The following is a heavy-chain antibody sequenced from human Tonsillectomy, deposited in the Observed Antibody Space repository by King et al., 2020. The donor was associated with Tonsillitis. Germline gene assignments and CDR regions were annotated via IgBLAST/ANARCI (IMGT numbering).Heavy chain of an antibody. Sequence: VQLVESGGGVVQPGRSLSLSCAASGFSFSSNGMHWVRQAPGKGLEWVAVISFDGSNKNYADSVKGRFTISRDNSNNTLFLHMNSLRAEDTAVYYCARGRLDSSGWGIDYWGQGALLSVSS. J-gene: IGHJ4*02. CDR2: ISFDGSNK. V-gene: IGHV3-33*05. D-gene: IGHD6-19*01. CDR3: ARGRLDSSGWGIDY. CDR1: GFSFSSNG.